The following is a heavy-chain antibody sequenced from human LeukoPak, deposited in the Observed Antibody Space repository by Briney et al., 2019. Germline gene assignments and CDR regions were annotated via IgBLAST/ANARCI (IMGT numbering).Heavy chain of an antibody. V-gene: IGHV1-8*01. CDR3: ARVRGSYGGYDY. Sequence: GASVKVSCKASGYSFTSYDIKWVREATGQGLKWMGWMNPNSGNTGYAQKFQGRVTMTRNTSISTAYMELSSLRSEDTAVYYCARVRGSYGGYDYWGQGTLVTVSS. CDR2: MNPNSGNT. D-gene: IGHD1-26*01. CDR1: GYSFTSYD. J-gene: IGHJ4*02.